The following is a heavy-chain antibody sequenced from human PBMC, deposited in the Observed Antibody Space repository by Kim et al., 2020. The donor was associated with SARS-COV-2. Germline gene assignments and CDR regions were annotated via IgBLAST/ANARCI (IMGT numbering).Heavy chain of an antibody. CDR3: ARGLGAGTRDY. Sequence: TYDPSLKSRVTISVDTSKNPFALKLSSVTAADTAVYYCARGLGAGTRDYWGQGTLVTVSS. J-gene: IGHJ4*02. D-gene: IGHD1-1*01. V-gene: IGHV4-59*09.